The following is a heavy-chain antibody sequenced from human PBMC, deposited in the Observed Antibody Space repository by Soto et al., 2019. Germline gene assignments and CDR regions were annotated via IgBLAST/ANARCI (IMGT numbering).Heavy chain of an antibody. CDR1: GFTFDDYA. Sequence: EVQLVESGGGLVQPGRSLRLSCAASGFTFDDYAMHWVRQAPGKGLEWVSGISWNSGSIGYADSVKGRFTISRDNAKNSLYLQMNSLRAEDTALYYCAKAVAYSGYHYHFDYWGQGTLVTVSS. D-gene: IGHD5-12*01. J-gene: IGHJ4*02. CDR3: AKAVAYSGYHYHFDY. CDR2: ISWNSGSI. V-gene: IGHV3-9*01.